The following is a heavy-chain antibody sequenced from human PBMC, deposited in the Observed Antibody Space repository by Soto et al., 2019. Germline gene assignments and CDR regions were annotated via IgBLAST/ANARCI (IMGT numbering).Heavy chain of an antibody. CDR1: GYTFTSYD. D-gene: IGHD6-13*01. J-gene: IGHJ4*02. CDR2: MNPNSGNT. V-gene: IGHV1-8*01. Sequence: GASVNVSCKASGYTFTSYDINWVRQATGQGLEWMGWMNPNSGNTGYAQKFQGRVTMTRNTSISTAYMELSSLRSEDTAVYFCASTNKQQLALFDYWGQGTLVTVSS. CDR3: ASTNKQQLALFDY.